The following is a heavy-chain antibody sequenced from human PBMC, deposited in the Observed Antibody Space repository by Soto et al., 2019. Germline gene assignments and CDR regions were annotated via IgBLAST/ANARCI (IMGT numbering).Heavy chain of an antibody. J-gene: IGHJ6*02. CDR2: IWYDGSNK. Sequence: QPGGSLRLSCAASGFTFSSYGMHWVRQAPGKGLEWVAVIWYDGSNKYYADSVKGRFTISRDNSKNTLYLQMNSLRAEDTAVYYCARDLGGDDIVVVPAASGMDVWGQGTTVTVSS. D-gene: IGHD2-2*01. CDR1: GFTFSSYG. V-gene: IGHV3-33*01. CDR3: ARDLGGDDIVVVPAASGMDV.